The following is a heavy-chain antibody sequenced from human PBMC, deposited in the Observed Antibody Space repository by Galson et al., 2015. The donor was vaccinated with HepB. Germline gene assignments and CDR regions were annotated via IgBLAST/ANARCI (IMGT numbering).Heavy chain of an antibody. CDR1: GFPFSTYT. V-gene: IGHV3-23*01. CDR2: ISGSGGTT. Sequence: SLRLSCAASGFPFSTYTMSWVRQAPGKGLEWVSAISGSGGTTYYADSVRGRFTISRDNTKRTVYLQMNRLRGEDTALYYCAKDRNSTSPGTYGMDVWGQGTTVTVFS. D-gene: IGHD6-6*01. CDR3: AKDRNSTSPGTYGMDV. J-gene: IGHJ6*02.